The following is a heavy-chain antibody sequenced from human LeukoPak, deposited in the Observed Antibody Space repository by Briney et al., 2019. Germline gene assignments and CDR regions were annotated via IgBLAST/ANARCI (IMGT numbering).Heavy chain of an antibody. D-gene: IGHD2-15*01. CDR3: AKDAMRGSGYLDY. CDR2: ISWEGGST. J-gene: IGHJ4*02. Sequence: GGSLRLSCAASGFSFDDYTMHWVRQAPGKGLECVSLISWEGGSTYYADSVKGRFTIPRDNGKNSLYLQMNSLRTEYTALYYCAKDAMRGSGYLDYWGQGTLVTVSS. CDR1: GFSFDDYT. V-gene: IGHV3-43*01.